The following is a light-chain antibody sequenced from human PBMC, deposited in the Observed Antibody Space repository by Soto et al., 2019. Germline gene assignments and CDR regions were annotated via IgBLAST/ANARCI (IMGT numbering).Light chain of an antibody. J-gene: IGKJ1*01. CDR1: QDIGTY. Sequence: AIRMTQSQSSFSASTGDRVSITCRATQDIGTYLAWYQQIPGKAPKLLIYDASTLQTGVPSRFSGSGSGTDFTLTISYLQSEDFATYFCQQYNAYSRTFGRGTKVDIK. CDR3: QQYNAYSRT. CDR2: DAS. V-gene: IGKV1-8*01.